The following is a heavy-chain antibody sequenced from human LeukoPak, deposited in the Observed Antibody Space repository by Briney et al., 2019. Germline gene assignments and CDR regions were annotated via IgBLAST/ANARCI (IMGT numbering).Heavy chain of an antibody. J-gene: IGHJ4*02. CDR1: GGSFSGYY. CDR2: INHSGST. CDR3: ARGGRFWVRQWLTH. D-gene: IGHD6-19*01. Sequence: ETLSLTCAVYGGSFSGYYWSWIRQPPGKGLEWIGEINHSGSTNYNPSLKSRVTISVDTSKNQFSLKLSSVTAADTAVYYCARGGRFWVRQWLTHWGQGTLVTVSS. V-gene: IGHV4-34*01.